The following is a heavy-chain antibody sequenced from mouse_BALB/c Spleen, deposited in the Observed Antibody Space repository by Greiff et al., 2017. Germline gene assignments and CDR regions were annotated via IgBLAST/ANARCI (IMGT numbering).Heavy chain of an antibody. J-gene: IGHJ2*01. CDR2: ISYSGST. D-gene: IGHD3-3*01. V-gene: IGHV3-2*02. CDR3: ARRGDRGGYFDY. CDR1: GYSITSDYA. Sequence: VQLKESGPGLVKPSQSLYLTCTATGYSITSDYAWNWIRQFPGNKLEWMGYISYSGSTSYNPSLKSRISITRDTSKNQFFLQLSSVTTEDTATYYCARRGDRGGYFDYWGQGTTLTVSS.